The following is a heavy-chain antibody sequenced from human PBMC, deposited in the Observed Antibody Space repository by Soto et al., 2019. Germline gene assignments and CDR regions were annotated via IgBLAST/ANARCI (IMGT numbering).Heavy chain of an antibody. CDR1: GDSVSSGAYY. V-gene: IGHV4-61*08. Sequence: QVQLQESGPGLVKPSETLSLTCTVSGDSVSSGAYYWSWIRQPPGKGLEWIGYIYHSGTTNYNPSLKSRVTISLDTSKNQFSLKLTSVTAADTAVYYCARSDYGDDRHQPWGQGTLVTVSS. D-gene: IGHD4-17*01. J-gene: IGHJ1*01. CDR3: ARSDYGDDRHQP. CDR2: IYHSGTT.